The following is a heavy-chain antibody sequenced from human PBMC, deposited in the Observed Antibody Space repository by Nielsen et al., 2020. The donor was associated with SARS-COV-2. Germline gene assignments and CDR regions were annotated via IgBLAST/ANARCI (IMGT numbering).Heavy chain of an antibody. CDR1: GGTFSSYA. CDR3: ASSGYDYYYYYMDV. CDR2: IIPIFGTA. J-gene: IGHJ6*03. D-gene: IGHD5-12*01. Sequence: SVKVSCKASGGTFSSYAISWVRQAPGQGLEWMGGIIPIFGTANYAQKFQGRVTITADESTSTAYMELSSLRSEDTAVYYCASSGYDYYYYYMDVWGKGTTVTVSS. V-gene: IGHV1-69*13.